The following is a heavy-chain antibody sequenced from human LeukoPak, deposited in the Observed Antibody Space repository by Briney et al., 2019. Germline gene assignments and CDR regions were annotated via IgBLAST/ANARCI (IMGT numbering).Heavy chain of an antibody. V-gene: IGHV3-48*01. J-gene: IGHJ1*01. CDR2: ISSSSSTI. CDR3: ARAVAGSAEYFQH. CDR1: GFTFSSYS. Sequence: GGSLRLSCAASGFTFSSYSMNWVRQAPGKGLEWVSYISSSSSTIYYADSVKGRFTISRDNAKNSLYLQMNSQRAEDTAVYYCARAVAGSAEYFQHWGQGTLVTVSS. D-gene: IGHD6-19*01.